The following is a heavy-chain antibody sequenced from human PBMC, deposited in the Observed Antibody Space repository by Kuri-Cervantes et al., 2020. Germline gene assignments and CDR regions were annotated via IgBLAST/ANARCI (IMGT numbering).Heavy chain of an antibody. Sequence: WGTLSLSCTVSGGSFSSYYWSWIRQPPGKGLEWIGEIKHSGSTNYNPSLKSRVTISVDTSKNQFSLKLSSMTAADTATYYCARDAPQQLVGDYGMDVWGQGTTVTVSS. V-gene: IGHV4-34*01. J-gene: IGHJ6*02. CDR2: IKHSGST. D-gene: IGHD6-13*01. CDR3: ARDAPQQLVGDYGMDV. CDR1: GGSFSSYY.